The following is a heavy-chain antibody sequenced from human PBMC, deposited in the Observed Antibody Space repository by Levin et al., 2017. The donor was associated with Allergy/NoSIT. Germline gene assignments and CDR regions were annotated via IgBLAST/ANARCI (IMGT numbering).Heavy chain of an antibody. CDR1: GFTFSTYD. Sequence: ETLSLTCAASGFTFSTYDMIWVRQAPGKGLEWVSTVSATGGNTFYAHSARGRFTISRDNSKNTLWLQMSSLRADDTAVYYCAKKVGATLVWGQGTLVTVSS. D-gene: IGHD1-26*01. V-gene: IGHV3-23*01. CDR3: AKKVGATLV. J-gene: IGHJ4*02. CDR2: VSATGGNT.